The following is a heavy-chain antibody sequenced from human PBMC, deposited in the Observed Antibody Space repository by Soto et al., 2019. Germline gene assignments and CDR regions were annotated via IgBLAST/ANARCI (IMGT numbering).Heavy chain of an antibody. J-gene: IGHJ4*02. CDR1: GGSISTSSYY. D-gene: IGHD6-19*01. CDR2: IYYSGRT. CDR3: ARRRGIAVDGNGEKYYFDY. V-gene: IGHV4-39*01. Sequence: QLQLQESGPGLVKPSETLSLTCTVSGGSISTSSYYWGWIRQPPGKGLEWIGSIYYSGRTYYNPSLKSRVTISVDKPKNQFTLKLSSVTAADTAVYYCARRRGIAVDGNGEKYYFDYWGQGTLVTVSS.